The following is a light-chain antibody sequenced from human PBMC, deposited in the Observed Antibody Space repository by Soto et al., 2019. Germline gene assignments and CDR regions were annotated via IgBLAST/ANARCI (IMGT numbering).Light chain of an antibody. CDR1: QSISSY. CDR2: AAS. V-gene: IGKV1-39*01. J-gene: IGKJ2*01. Sequence: DIQMTQSPSSLSASVGDRVTITCRASQSISSYLHWYQQKPGKAPKLLIYAASSLQSGVPSRFSGSGSGTDFTLTISSLQPEDFATYYCQQSYSTPRTFGQGNKLEIK. CDR3: QQSYSTPRT.